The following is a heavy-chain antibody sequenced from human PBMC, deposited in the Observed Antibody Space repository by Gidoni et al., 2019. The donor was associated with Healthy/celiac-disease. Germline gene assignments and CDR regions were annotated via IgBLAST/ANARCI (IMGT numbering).Heavy chain of an antibody. J-gene: IGHJ4*02. Sequence: QVQLVQSGAEVKKPGSSVKVSCQASGGTFSSYTISWVRQAPGQGLEWMGRIIPILGIANYAQKFQGRVTITADKSTSTAYMELSSLRSEDTAVYYCARVGPDTAMVDVFDYWGQGTLVTVSS. CDR2: IIPILGIA. D-gene: IGHD5-18*01. CDR1: GGTFSSYT. V-gene: IGHV1-69*02. CDR3: ARVGPDTAMVDVFDY.